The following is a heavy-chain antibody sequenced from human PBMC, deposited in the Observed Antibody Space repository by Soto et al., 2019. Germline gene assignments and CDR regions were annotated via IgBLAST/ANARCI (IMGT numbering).Heavy chain of an antibody. CDR2: INPNSGGT. Sequence: ASVKVSCKASGYTFTGYYMHWVRQAPGQGLEWMGWINPNSGGTNYAQKFQGWVTMTRDTSISTAYMELSRLRSDDTAVYYCARALANYGATFDYWGQGTLVTV. J-gene: IGHJ4*02. D-gene: IGHD4-17*01. V-gene: IGHV1-2*04. CDR1: GYTFTGYY. CDR3: ARALANYGATFDY.